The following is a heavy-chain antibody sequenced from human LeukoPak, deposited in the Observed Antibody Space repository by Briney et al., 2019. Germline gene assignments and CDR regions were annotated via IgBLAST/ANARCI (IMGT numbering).Heavy chain of an antibody. CDR3: AICFGAPTIFSTCNWFDP. D-gene: IGHD3-3*01. J-gene: IGHJ5*02. CDR2: ISAYNGNT. Sequence: ASVKVSCKASGYTFTRYGISWVRQAPGQGLEWMGWISAYNGNTNYAQKLQGRVTMTTDTSTSTAYMELRSLRSDDTAVYYCAICFGAPTIFSTCNWFDPWGQGTLVTVSS. CDR1: GYTFTRYG. V-gene: IGHV1-18*01.